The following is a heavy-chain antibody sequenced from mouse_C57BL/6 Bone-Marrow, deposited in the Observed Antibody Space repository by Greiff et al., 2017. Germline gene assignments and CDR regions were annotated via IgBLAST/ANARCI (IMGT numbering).Heavy chain of an antibody. CDR1: GFTFSSYA. Sequence: EVKLVESGGGLVKPGGSLKLSCAASGFTFSSYAMSWVRQTPEKRLEWVATISDGGSYTYYPDNVKGRYPISRDNAKTNPYLQMSHLKSEDTAMYYCARDKTLYYFDYWGQGTTLTVSS. D-gene: IGHD6-1*01. V-gene: IGHV5-4*01. CDR2: ISDGGSYT. J-gene: IGHJ2*01. CDR3: ARDKTLYYFDY.